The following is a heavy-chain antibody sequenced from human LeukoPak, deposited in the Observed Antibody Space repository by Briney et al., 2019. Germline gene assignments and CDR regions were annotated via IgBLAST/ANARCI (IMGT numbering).Heavy chain of an antibody. CDR2: ISGSGGST. V-gene: IGHV3-23*01. D-gene: IGHD4-11*01. J-gene: IGHJ4*02. Sequence: GGSLRLSCAASGFTFSSYAMSWVRQAPGKGLEWVSAISGSGGSTHYADSVKGRFTISRDNSKNTLYLQMNSLRAEDTAVYYCAKAQSYDYISFFDYWGQGTLVTVSS. CDR1: GFTFSSYA. CDR3: AKAQSYDYISFFDY.